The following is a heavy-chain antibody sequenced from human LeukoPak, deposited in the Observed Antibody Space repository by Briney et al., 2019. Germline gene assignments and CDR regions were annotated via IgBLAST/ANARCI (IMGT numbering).Heavy chain of an antibody. V-gene: IGHV3-23*01. J-gene: IGHJ5*01. CDR2: ISGSASST. Sequence: GGSLRLSCAASGFTFSNYAMSWVRQAPGKGLEWVSAISGSASSTYHADSVKGRFTISRDNAKNSLYLQMNSLRAEDTAVYYCASSPASSGWYWFDPWGQGTLVTVSS. CDR1: GFTFSNYA. CDR3: ASSPASSGWYWFDP. D-gene: IGHD6-19*01.